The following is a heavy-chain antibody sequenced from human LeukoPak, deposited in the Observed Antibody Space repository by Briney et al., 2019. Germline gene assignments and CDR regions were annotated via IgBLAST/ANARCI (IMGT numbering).Heavy chain of an antibody. CDR3: ARMTRYYYYYYMDV. V-gene: IGHV1-69*05. J-gene: IGHJ6*03. D-gene: IGHD2-21*02. CDR1: GGTFSSYA. CDR2: IIPIFGTA. Sequence: SVKVSCKASGGTFSSYAISWVRQAPGQGLEWMGRIIPIFGTANYAQKFQGRVTITTDESTSTAYMELSSLRSEDTAVYYCARMTRYYYYYYMDVWGKGTTVTVSS.